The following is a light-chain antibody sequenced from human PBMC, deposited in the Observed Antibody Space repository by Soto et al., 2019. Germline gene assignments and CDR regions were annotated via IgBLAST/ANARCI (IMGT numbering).Light chain of an antibody. J-gene: IGKJ1*01. CDR2: GAS. CDR3: LQFSTYPRT. V-gene: IGKV1-17*03. CDR1: QGIDIY. Sequence: DIQMTQSPSSMSASVGDRVTITCRASQGIDIYLAWFQQKPGKVPERLIYGASSLPCGVPSRFSGSGSGTEFTLTISSLQPEDFATYYCLQFSTYPRTFGQGTRVEVK.